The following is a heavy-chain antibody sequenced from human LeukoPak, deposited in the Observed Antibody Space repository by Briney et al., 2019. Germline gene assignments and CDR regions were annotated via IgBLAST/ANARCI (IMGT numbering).Heavy chain of an antibody. CDR2: FDPEDGET. J-gene: IGHJ4*02. CDR1: GYTLTELS. D-gene: IGHD1-14*01. V-gene: IGHV1-24*01. CDR3: ATVSLKRRNHYFDY. Sequence: GASVKVSCKVSGYTLTELSMHWVRQAPGKGLEWMGGFDPEDGETIYAQKFQGRVTMTEDTSTDTAYMELSSLRSEDTAVYYCATVSLKRRNHYFDYWGQGTLVTVSS.